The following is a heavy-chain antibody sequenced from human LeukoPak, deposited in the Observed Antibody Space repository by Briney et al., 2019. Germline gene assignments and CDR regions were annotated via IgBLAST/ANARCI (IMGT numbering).Heavy chain of an antibody. J-gene: IGHJ5*02. CDR3: ARGANYDILTGYGEASNNWFDP. Sequence: SETLSLTCAVYGGSFSGYYWSWIRQPPGKGLEWIGEINHSGSTNYNPSLKSRVTISVDTSKNQFSLKLSSVTAADTAVYYCARGANYDILTGYGEASNNWFDPWGQGTLVTVSS. CDR1: GGSFSGYY. D-gene: IGHD3-9*01. CDR2: INHSGST. V-gene: IGHV4-34*01.